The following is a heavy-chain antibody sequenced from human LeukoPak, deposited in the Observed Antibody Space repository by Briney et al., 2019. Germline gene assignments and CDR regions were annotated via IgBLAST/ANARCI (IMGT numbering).Heavy chain of an antibody. J-gene: IGHJ6*02. CDR3: AKGYYDSTTNYYYSGMDV. CDR1: GFPFSSYG. D-gene: IGHD2/OR15-2a*01. V-gene: IGHV3-30*18. Sequence: PGGSLRLSCAASGFPFSSYGMHWVRQAPGKGLEWVAVTSYDGTNKYYADSVKGRFTISRDNSKNTLYLQMNSLRAEDTAVYYCAKGYYDSTTNYYYSGMDVWGQGTAVTVSS. CDR2: TSYDGTNK.